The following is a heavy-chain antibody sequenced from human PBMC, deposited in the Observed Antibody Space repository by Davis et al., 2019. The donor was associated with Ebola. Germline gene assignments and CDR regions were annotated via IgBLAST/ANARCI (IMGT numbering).Heavy chain of an antibody. V-gene: IGHV1-69*04. D-gene: IGHD1-26*01. CDR2: IIPILGIA. J-gene: IGHJ4*02. CDR1: GYTFTTYA. Sequence: AASVKVSCKASGYTFTTYAIHWVRQAPGQGLEWMGRIIPILGIANYAQKFQGRVTITADKSTSTAYMELSSLRSEDTAVYYCARGVGATDYWGQGTLVTVSS. CDR3: ARGVGATDY.